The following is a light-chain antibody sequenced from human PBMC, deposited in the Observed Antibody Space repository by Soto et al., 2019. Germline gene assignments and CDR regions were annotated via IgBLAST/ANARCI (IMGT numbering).Light chain of an antibody. J-gene: IGLJ2*01. CDR1: SSNIGTNY. CDR2: RND. Sequence: QSVLTQPPSASATPGQRVTISCSGSSSNIGTNYVYWYQHLPGTAPKLLIYRNDQRPSGVPGRFSGSMSGTAASLAIGGLRSEDEADYYCAAWDDSLSGVVFGGGTKLTVL. V-gene: IGLV1-47*01. CDR3: AAWDDSLSGVV.